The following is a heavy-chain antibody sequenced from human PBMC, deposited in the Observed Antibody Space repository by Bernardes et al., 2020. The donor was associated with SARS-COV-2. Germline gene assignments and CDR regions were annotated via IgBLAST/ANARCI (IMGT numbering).Heavy chain of an antibody. D-gene: IGHD1-26*01. Sequence: ASVKVSCKASGYTFTSYYMHWVRQAPGQGLEWMGIINPSGGSTSYAQKFQGRVTMTRDTSTSTVYMELSSLRSEDTAVYYCARASSVRVVGAYMADWGQGTLVTVSS. V-gene: IGHV1-46*01. J-gene: IGHJ4*02. CDR2: INPSGGST. CDR1: GYTFTSYY. CDR3: ARASSVRVVGAYMAD.